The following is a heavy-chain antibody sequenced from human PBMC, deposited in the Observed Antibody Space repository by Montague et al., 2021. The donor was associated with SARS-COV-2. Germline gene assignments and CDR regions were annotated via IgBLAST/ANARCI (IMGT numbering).Heavy chain of an antibody. CDR2: VYSGGTT. CDR1: GGSMISGGYY. CDR3: VRDGGLRFSGGAMDV. D-gene: IGHD3-3*01. Sequence: TLSLTCNVSGGSMISGGYYWSWIRQPPGKGLEWIGYVYSGGTTYYNPSFKSRVTISEDMSKNQFSLRLTSVTAADTAVYYCVRDGGLRFSGGAMDVWGQGTTVTASS. J-gene: IGHJ6*02. V-gene: IGHV4-31*03.